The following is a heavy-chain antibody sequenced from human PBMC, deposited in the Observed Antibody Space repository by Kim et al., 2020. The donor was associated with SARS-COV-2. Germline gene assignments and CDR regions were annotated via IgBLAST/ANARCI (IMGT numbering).Heavy chain of an antibody. CDR2: ISFDGRNK. J-gene: IGHJ6*02. CDR1: GGSFDSSA. Sequence: GGSLRLSCAASGGSFDSSAMNWVRQAPGKGLELVAVISFDGRNKAYADSVKGRFTISRDNSKITLHLQMNSLRVEDTAVYYCARGNYYESVSLSDYYNGMDVWGQGTTVTVSS. CDR3: ARGNYYESVSLSDYYNGMDV. V-gene: IGHV3-30-3*01. D-gene: IGHD3-10*01.